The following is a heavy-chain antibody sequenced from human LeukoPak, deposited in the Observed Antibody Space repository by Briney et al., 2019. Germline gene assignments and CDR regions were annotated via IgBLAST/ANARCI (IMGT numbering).Heavy chain of an antibody. V-gene: IGHV1-8*01. CDR1: GYTFTSYD. Sequence: GASVKVSCXASGYTFTSYDINWVRQATGQGLEWMGWMNPNSGNTGYAQKFQGRVTMTRNTSISTAYMGLSSLRSEDTAVYYCARGRSWSGYSHYYYYYMDVWGKGSTVTVSS. J-gene: IGHJ6*03. CDR2: MNPNSGNT. D-gene: IGHD3-3*01. CDR3: ARGRSWSGYSHYYYYYMDV.